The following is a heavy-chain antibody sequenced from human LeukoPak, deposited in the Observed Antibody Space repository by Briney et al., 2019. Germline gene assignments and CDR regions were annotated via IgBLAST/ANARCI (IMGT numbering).Heavy chain of an antibody. J-gene: IGHJ4*02. V-gene: IGHV4-34*01. CDR1: GGSFSGYY. D-gene: IGHD3-22*01. CDR2: INHSGST. Sequence: PSETLSLTCAVYGGSFSGYYWSWIRQPPGKGLEWIGEINHSGSTNYNPSLKSRVTISVDTSKNQFSLKLSSVTAADTAVYYCARTTYYYDSSGYYDYWGQRTLVTVSS. CDR3: ARTTYYYDSSGYYDY.